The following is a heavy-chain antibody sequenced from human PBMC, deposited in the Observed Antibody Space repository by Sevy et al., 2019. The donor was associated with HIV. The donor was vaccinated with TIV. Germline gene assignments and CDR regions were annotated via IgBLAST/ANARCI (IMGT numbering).Heavy chain of an antibody. CDR1: GFTFSRYW. V-gene: IGHV3-7*04. CDR3: AKELVVGPAEYFHH. J-gene: IGHJ1*01. D-gene: IGHD2-15*01. Sequence: GGSLRLSCAGSGFTFSRYWMSWLRQAPGKGLEWVANTNQDGTEKYSIDSVRGRFTVFRDNARNSLYLQMDSLRADDSAVYYCAKELVVGPAEYFHHWGQGTLVTVSS. CDR2: TNQDGTEK.